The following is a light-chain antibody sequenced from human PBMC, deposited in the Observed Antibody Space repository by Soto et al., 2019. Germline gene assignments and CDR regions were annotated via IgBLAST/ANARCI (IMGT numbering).Light chain of an antibody. Sequence: VKTQSPLYLSVTPGEPASISCKSSQSLLYSDGKTYLHWYLQRPGQSPQLLIYEVSNRFSGVPDRISGSGSGTDFTLTISRVEAEDAGVYYCMQGGTSGQGTKLEIK. CDR3: MQGGT. CDR1: QSLLYSDGKTY. CDR2: EVS. V-gene: IGKV2-29*03. J-gene: IGKJ2*01.